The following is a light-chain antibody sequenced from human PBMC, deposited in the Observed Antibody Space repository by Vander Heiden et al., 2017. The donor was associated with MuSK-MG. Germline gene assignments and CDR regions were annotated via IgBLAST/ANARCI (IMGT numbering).Light chain of an antibody. J-gene: IGKJ4*01. CDR1: QGISSY. CDR2: AAS. CDR3: QQDDSYPLT. Sequence: AIRMTQSPSSFSASTGDRVTITCRASQGISSYLAWYQQKPGKAPKLLIYAASTLQSGVPSRFSGSGSGTDFTLTISCLQSEDLATYYCQQDDSYPLTFGGGTKVEIK. V-gene: IGKV1-8*01.